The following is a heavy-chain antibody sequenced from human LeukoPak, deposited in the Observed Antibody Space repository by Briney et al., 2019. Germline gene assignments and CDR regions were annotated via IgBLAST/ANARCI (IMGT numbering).Heavy chain of an antibody. J-gene: IGHJ5*02. V-gene: IGHV1-8*01. CDR1: GDTFTSYD. CDR3: ARDSYYYDSSGYYRNWFDP. Sequence: ASVKVSCKASGDTFTSYDINWVRQATGQGLECIGWMNLNSGNTVYAQKFQGRVTMTRNTSISTAYMELSSLRSEDTAVYYCARDSYYYDSSGYYRNWFDPWGQGTLVTVSS. D-gene: IGHD3-22*01. CDR2: MNLNSGNT.